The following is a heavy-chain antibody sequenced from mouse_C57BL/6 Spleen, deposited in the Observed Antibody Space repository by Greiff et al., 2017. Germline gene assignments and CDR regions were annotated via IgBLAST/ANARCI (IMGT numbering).Heavy chain of an antibody. CDR1: GFTFSSYA. D-gene: IGHD2-3*01. Sequence: EVKLQESGEGLVKPGGSLKLSCAASGFTFSSYAMSWVRQTPEKRLVWVAYISSGGDYIYYADTVKGRCTISRDNARNTLYLQMSSLKSEDTAMYYCTRDGLYFDYWGQGTTLTVSS. CDR3: TRDGLYFDY. CDR2: ISSGGDYI. J-gene: IGHJ2*01. V-gene: IGHV5-9-1*02.